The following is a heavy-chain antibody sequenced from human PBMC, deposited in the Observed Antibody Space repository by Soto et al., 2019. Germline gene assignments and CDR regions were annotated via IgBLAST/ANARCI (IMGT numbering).Heavy chain of an antibody. D-gene: IGHD4-17*01. J-gene: IGHJ3*02. CDR1: GGTFSSYT. V-gene: IGHV1-69*04. Sequence: SVKVSCKASGGTFSSYTISWVRQAPGQRLEWMGRINPINGIANYAQKFQGRVTITRDTSASTAYMELSSLRSEDTAVYYCARDGPPVTTDAFDIWGQGTMVTVSS. CDR2: INPINGIA. CDR3: ARDGPPVTTDAFDI.